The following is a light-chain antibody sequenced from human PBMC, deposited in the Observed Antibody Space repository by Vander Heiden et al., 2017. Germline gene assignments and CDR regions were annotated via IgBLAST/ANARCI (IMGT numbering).Light chain of an antibody. CDR3: QKYNNAPWT. V-gene: IGKV1-27*01. J-gene: IGKJ1*01. CDR1: QGISNS. Sequence: DIHITHSPSSLSASVGDRVTITCRASQGISNSLAWYQQKPGKVPKLLIYAASTLASGVPSRFSGSGSGTDFTLTISSLQPEDVAAYYCQKYNNAPWTFGQGTKVEIK. CDR2: AAS.